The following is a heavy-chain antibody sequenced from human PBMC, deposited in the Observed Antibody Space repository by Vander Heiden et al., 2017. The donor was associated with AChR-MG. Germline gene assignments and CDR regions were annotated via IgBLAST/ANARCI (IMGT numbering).Heavy chain of an antibody. J-gene: IGHJ4*02. D-gene: IGHD1-26*01. V-gene: IGHV3-30*18. CDR2: ISYDGSNK. CDR1: GFPFSSYG. Sequence: QVQLVESGGGVVQPGRSLRLSCAASGFPFSSYGMHWVRQAPGKGLEWVAVISYDGSNKYYADSVKGRFTISRDNSKNTLYLQMNSLRAEDTAVYYCAKGLGLRVGATTGNEDDYWGQGTLVTVSS. CDR3: AKGLGLRVGATTGNEDDY.